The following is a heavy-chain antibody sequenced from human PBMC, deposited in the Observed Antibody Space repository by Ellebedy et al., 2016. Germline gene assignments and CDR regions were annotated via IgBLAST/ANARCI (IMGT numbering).Heavy chain of an antibody. CDR1: GFRFSVHA. Sequence: GGSLRLSCAASGFRFSVHAMHWVRQAPGKGLEWVALIGSDGSNKYYADSVKGRFTISRDNSKNTVYLQMNSLRAEDTAVYNCARDTDYDSNGYFPDFDSWGQGTRVTVSS. D-gene: IGHD3-22*01. CDR3: ARDTDYDSNGYFPDFDS. CDR2: IGSDGSNK. V-gene: IGHV3-33*01. J-gene: IGHJ4*02.